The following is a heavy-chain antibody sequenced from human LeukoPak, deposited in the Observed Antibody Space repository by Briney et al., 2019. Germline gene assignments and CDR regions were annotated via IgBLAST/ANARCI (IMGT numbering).Heavy chain of an antibody. J-gene: IGHJ6*03. V-gene: IGHV4-34*01. CDR2: INHSGST. CDR1: GGSFSGYY. CDR3: ARGVREKNRGFLLYYYYYYMDV. Sequence: PSETLSLTCAVYGGSFSGYYWSWIRQPPGKGLEWIGEINHSGSTNYNPSLKSRVTISVDTSKNQFSLNLSSVTAADTAVYYCARGVREKNRGFLLYYYYYYMDVWGKGTTVAISS. D-gene: IGHD3-10*01.